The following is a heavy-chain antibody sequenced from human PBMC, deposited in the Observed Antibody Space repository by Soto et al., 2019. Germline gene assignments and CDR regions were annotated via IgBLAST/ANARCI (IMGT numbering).Heavy chain of an antibody. CDR3: AKDLMGYCSSTSCYSAAHYYYYGMEV. CDR2: ISYDGSNK. D-gene: IGHD2-2*01. J-gene: IGHJ6*02. Sequence: PGGSLRLSCAASGFTFSSYGMHWVRQAPGKGLEWVAVISYDGSNKYYADSVKGRLTISRDNSKNTLYLQMNSLRAEDTAVYYCAKDLMGYCSSTSCYSAAHYYYYGMEVWGQGTTVTVSS. CDR1: GFTFSSYG. V-gene: IGHV3-30*18.